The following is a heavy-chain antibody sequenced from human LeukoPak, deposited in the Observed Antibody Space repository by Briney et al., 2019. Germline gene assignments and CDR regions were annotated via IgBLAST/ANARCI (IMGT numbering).Heavy chain of an antibody. J-gene: IGHJ4*02. V-gene: IGHV4-39*01. CDR2: INYNGNT. CDR3: ARREVGTMSDY. Sequence: SSETLSLTCTVSGGSISSSSYYWGWIRQPPGKGLEWTGTINYNGNTYYTPSFKSRVTISEDTSKNQFSLKLTSVTAADTAVYYRARREVGTMSDYWGQGILVTVSS. CDR1: GGSISSSSYY. D-gene: IGHD1-1*01.